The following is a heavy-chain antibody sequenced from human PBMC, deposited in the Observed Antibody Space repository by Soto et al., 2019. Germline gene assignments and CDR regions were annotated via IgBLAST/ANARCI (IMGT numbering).Heavy chain of an antibody. J-gene: IGHJ5*02. CDR3: AREPAAGDWFDP. V-gene: IGHV1-3*01. Sequence: ASVKVSCKASGYTFTSYAMHWVRQAPGQRLEWMGWINAGNGNTKYSQKFQGRVTMTRDTSASTAYMELRSLRSEDTAVYYCAREPAAGDWFDPWGQGTLVTVSS. D-gene: IGHD6-13*01. CDR2: INAGNGNT. CDR1: GYTFTSYA.